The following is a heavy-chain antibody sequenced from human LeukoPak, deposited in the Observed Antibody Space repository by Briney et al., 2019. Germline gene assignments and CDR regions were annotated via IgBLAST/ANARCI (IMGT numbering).Heavy chain of an antibody. Sequence: PSETLSLTCTVSGGSISSYYWSWIRQPPGKGLEWIGYIYYSGSTNYNPSLKSRVTISVDTSKNQFSLKLSSVTAADTAVYYCARDCLTGYSRDLGCWGQGTLVTVSS. V-gene: IGHV4-59*12. CDR1: GGSISSYY. CDR2: IYYSGST. D-gene: IGHD3-9*01. J-gene: IGHJ4*02. CDR3: ARDCLTGYSRDLGC.